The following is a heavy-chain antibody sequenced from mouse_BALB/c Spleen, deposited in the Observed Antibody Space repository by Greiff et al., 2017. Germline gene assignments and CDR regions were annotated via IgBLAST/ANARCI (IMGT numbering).Heavy chain of an antibody. CDR3: ATYDDAMDY. Sequence: VKLMESGAELAKPGASVKMSCKASGYTFTSYWMHWVKQRPGQGLEWIGYINPSTGYTEYNQKFKDKATLTADKSSSTAYMQLSSLTSEDSAVYYCATYDDAMDYWGQGTSVTVSS. D-gene: IGHD2-12*01. CDR2: INPSTGYT. CDR1: GYTFTSYW. V-gene: IGHV1-7*01. J-gene: IGHJ4*01.